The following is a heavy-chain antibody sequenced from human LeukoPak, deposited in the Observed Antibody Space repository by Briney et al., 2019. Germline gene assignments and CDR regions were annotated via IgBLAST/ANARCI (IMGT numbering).Heavy chain of an antibody. CDR1: GYTFTSYG. V-gene: IGHV1-18*01. CDR3: ARDGRLVVRYYYYGMDV. Sequence: ASVKVSCKASGYTFTSYGISWVRQAPGQGLEWMGWISAYNGNTNYAQKLQGRVTMTTDTSMSTAYMELRSLRSDDTAVYYCARDGRLVVRYYYYGMDVWGQGTTVTVSS. CDR2: ISAYNGNT. D-gene: IGHD2-21*01. J-gene: IGHJ6*02.